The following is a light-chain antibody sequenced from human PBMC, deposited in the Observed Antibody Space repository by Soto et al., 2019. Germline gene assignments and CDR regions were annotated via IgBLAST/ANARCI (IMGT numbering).Light chain of an antibody. V-gene: IGKV1-9*01. CDR1: QVISTS. CDR2: AAS. Sequence: GESVTITCRASQVISTSLAWYQVKPGKAPKLLIYAASTLESGVPSRFSATVSWTEFSLTISRLHPEDIATYYCQPYENIPTFGQGTRLEIK. J-gene: IGKJ5*01. CDR3: QPYENIPT.